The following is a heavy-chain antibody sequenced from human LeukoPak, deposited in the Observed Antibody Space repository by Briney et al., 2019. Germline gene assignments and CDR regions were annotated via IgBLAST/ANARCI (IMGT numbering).Heavy chain of an antibody. CDR2: IYTSGST. V-gene: IGHV4-61*02. Sequence: PSQTLSLTCTVSGGSISSGSYYYWNWIRQPAGKGLEWIGRIYTSGSTNYNPSLKSRVTISVDTSKNQFSLKLSSVTAADTAVYYCARESGYYDFWRPGSYYYYYMDVWGKGTTVTVSS. D-gene: IGHD3-3*01. CDR3: ARESGYYDFWRPGSYYYYYMDV. J-gene: IGHJ6*03. CDR1: GGSISSGSYY.